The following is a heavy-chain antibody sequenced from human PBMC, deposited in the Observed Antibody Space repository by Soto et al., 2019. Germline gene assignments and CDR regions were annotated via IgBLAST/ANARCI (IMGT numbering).Heavy chain of an antibody. CDR3: AKGGFGVVTGWFDP. D-gene: IGHD3-3*01. CDR1: GFPFSSYA. V-gene: IGHV3-23*01. CDR2: ISGSGGST. J-gene: IGHJ5*02. Sequence: GGSLRLSCAASGFPFSSYAMSWVRQAPGKGLEWISAISGSGGSTYYADSVKGRFTISRDNSKNTLYLQMSSLRAEDTAVYYCAKGGFGVVTGWFDPWGPGTLVTVSS.